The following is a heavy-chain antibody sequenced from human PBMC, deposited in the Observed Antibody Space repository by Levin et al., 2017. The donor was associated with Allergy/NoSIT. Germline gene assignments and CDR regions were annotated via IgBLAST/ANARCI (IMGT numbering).Heavy chain of an antibody. V-gene: IGHV3-23*01. CDR3: AKGRASSSSYIGDF. Sequence: LSLTCAASGFTFNTSAMTWVRQAPGEGLDWVSSISSSGTNTYYADSVKGRFTISRDNSKSTLYLQMNSLRADDTAVYFCAKGRASSSSYIGDFWGQGTLVTVSS. CDR1: GFTFNTSA. J-gene: IGHJ4*02. D-gene: IGHD2-2*01. CDR2: ISSSGTNT.